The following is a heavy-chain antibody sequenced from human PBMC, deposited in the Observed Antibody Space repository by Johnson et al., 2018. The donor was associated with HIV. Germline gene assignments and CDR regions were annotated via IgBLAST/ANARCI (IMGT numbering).Heavy chain of an antibody. V-gene: IGHV3-66*02. CDR3: ARVSRIAGAFDI. CDR1: GFTFSDYY. CDR2: IYSGGST. Sequence: VQVVESGGGLVKPGGSLRLSCAASGFTFSDYYMSWIRQAPGKGLEWVSVIYSGGSTYYADSVKGRFTISRDNSKNTLYLQMNSLRAEDTAVYYCARVSRIAGAFDIWGQGTMVTVSS. D-gene: IGHD6-13*01. J-gene: IGHJ3*02.